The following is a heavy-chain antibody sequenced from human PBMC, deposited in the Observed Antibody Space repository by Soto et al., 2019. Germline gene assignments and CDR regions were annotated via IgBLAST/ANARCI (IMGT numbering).Heavy chain of an antibody. V-gene: IGHV3-23*01. CDR1: GFSFSNYA. Sequence: EVQLLESGGGLVQPGGSLRLSCAASGFSFSNYAVTWVRQAPGKGLEWVSAISASGGSTYYADSVKGRFTISRDNSKKTVQRKMNSRRAEDRAVYCRAKRLWGGSNPVGNVMDVGGKGPTVTVPS. J-gene: IGHJ6*04. CDR3: AKRLWGGSNPVGNVMDV. CDR2: ISASGGST. D-gene: IGHD3-3*01.